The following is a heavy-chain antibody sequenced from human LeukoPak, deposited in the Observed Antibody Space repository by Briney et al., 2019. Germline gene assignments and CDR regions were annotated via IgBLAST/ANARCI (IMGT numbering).Heavy chain of an antibody. CDR3: AREIRPITMIVRGDNWFDP. J-gene: IGHJ5*02. CDR1: GGSISSGGYY. CDR2: IYYSGST. D-gene: IGHD3-22*01. Sequence: SETLSLTCTVTGGSISSGGYYWSWIRQHPGKGLEWIGYIYYSGSTYYSPSLKSRVTISVDTSKNQFSLKLSSVTAADTAVYYCAREIRPITMIVRGDNWFDPWGQGTLVTVSS. V-gene: IGHV4-31*03.